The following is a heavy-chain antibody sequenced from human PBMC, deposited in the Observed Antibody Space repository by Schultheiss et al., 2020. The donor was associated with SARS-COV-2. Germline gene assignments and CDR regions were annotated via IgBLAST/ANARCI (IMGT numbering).Heavy chain of an antibody. Sequence: ASVKVSCKASGYTFTSYGISWVRQAPGQGLEWMGWISAYNGNTNYAQKLQGRVTITSDRSVSTAYMELSSLRSEDTAVYYCARGDDSSGYVDAFDIWGQGTTVTVSS. CDR1: GYTFTSYG. V-gene: IGHV1-18*01. J-gene: IGHJ3*02. CDR3: ARGDDSSGYVDAFDI. CDR2: ISAYNGNT. D-gene: IGHD3-22*01.